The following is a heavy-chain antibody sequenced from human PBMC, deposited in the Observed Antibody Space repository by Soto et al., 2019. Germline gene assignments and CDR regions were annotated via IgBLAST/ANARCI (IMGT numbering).Heavy chain of an antibody. CDR2: IYYSGST. CDR1: GGSISSSSYY. CDR3: ARRGYANWLDP. J-gene: IGHJ5*02. D-gene: IGHD5-18*01. V-gene: IGHV4-39*01. Sequence: PSETLSLTCTVSGGSISSSSYYWGWIRQPPGKGLEWIGSIYYSGSTYYNPSLKSRVTISVDTSKNQFSLKLSSVTAADTAVYYCARRGYANWLDPWGQGTLVTVS.